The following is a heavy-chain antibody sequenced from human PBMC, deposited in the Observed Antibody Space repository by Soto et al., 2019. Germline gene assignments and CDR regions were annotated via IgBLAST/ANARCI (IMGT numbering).Heavy chain of an antibody. CDR1: GFTFTRYS. Sequence: GGSLRLSCAASGFTFTRYSMNWVRQAPGKGLEWVSSISSTTNYIYYADSIKGRFTVSRDNAKNSVYLEMNSLSAEDTALYYCARESEDLTSNFDYWGQGTLVTVSS. V-gene: IGHV3-21*01. CDR3: ARESEDLTSNFDY. J-gene: IGHJ4*02. CDR2: ISSTTNYI.